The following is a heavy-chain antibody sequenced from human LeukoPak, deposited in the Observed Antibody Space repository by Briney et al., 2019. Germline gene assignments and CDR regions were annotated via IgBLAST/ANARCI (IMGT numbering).Heavy chain of an antibody. CDR2: INLDGSET. Sequence: GGSLRLSCAASGFTFSNYWMTWVRQGPGEGLEWLANINLDGSETHFVDSVKGRFTISRDNAKNSLSLQMSGLRVEDTAVYYCARGYSDWLRCGQGTQVTVSS. CDR3: ARGYSDWLR. CDR1: GFTFSNYW. D-gene: IGHD4-11*01. V-gene: IGHV3-7*01. J-gene: IGHJ4*02.